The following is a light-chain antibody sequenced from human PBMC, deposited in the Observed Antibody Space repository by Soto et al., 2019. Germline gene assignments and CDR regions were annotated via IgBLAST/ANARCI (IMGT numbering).Light chain of an antibody. Sequence: EIVMTQSPATLSVSPGERATLSCRASQSVSSNLAWYQQKLCQAPRLLIYGASTRATGIPARFSSSGSGTEFTLNISCLQSADYTVYYCQHYNNWPPSSFGQATKVEIK. J-gene: IGKJ1*01. V-gene: IGKV3-15*01. CDR3: QHYNNWPPSS. CDR1: QSVSSN. CDR2: GAS.